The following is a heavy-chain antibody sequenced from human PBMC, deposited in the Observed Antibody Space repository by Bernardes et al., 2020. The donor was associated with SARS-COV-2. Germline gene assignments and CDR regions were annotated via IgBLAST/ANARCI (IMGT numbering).Heavy chain of an antibody. CDR1: GGSISSSSYY. J-gene: IGHJ4*02. Sequence: TLSLTCTVSGGSISSSSYYWGWIRQPPGKGLEWIGSIYYSGSTYYNPSLKSRVTISVDTSKNQFSLKLSSVTAADTAVYYCARGGSRATWIQLWFSPPFDYWGQGTPVTVSS. D-gene: IGHD5-18*01. CDR2: IYYSGST. CDR3: ARGGSRATWIQLWFSPPFDY. V-gene: IGHV4-39*01.